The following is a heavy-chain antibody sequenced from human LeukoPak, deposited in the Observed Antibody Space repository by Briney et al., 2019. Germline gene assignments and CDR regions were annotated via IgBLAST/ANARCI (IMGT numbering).Heavy chain of an antibody. CDR3: AKDFDCTNGVCYMGDFDY. CDR2: INSDGSST. J-gene: IGHJ4*02. CDR1: GFTFSSYW. D-gene: IGHD2-8*01. V-gene: IGHV3-74*01. Sequence: GGSLRLSCAASGFTFSSYWMHWVRQAPGKGLVWVSRINSDGSSTSYADSVKGRFTISRDNSKNTLYLQMNSLRAEDTAVYYCAKDFDCTNGVCYMGDFDYWGQGTLVTVSS.